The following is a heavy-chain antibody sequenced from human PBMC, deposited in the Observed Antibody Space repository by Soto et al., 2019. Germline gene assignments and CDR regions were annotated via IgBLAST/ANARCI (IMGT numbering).Heavy chain of an antibody. V-gene: IGHV1-18*01. Sequence: ASVKVSCKASGYTFTSYGISWVRQAPGQGLEWMGWISAYNGNTNYAQKLQGRVTITADKSTSTAYMELSSLRSEDTAVYYCARGNYYGSGSFIVRDYWGQGTLVTVS. CDR2: ISAYNGNT. CDR3: ARGNYYGSGSFIVRDY. D-gene: IGHD3-10*01. J-gene: IGHJ4*02. CDR1: GYTFTSYG.